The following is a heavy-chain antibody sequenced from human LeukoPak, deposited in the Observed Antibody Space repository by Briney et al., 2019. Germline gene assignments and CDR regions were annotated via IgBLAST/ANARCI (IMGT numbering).Heavy chain of an antibody. J-gene: IGHJ6*03. V-gene: IGHV4-4*07. D-gene: IGHD1-1*01. CDR3: ATEPTRTPYYYMDV. CDR1: GGSISNYY. CDR2: ISSSGSA. Sequence: PSETLSLTCTASGGSISNYYWNWIRQPAGKGLEWIGRISSSGSANYNPSLKSLVTLSVDTSKNQLSLILNSVTAADTAVFYCATEPTRTPYYYMDVWGTGTTVIVSS.